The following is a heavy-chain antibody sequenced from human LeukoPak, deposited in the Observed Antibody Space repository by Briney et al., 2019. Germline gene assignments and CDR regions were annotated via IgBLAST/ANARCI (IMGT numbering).Heavy chain of an antibody. CDR1: GFPLSSYN. CDR3: TRDVYDASDL. V-gene: IGHV3-48*02. CDR2: IRSSGSTI. Sequence: PGGSLTLFCAASGFPLSSYNEKWVRQAPGKGLEWVSYIRSSGSTIYYADSVKSRFTISRDNPKNSLYLQMNSLRDEDTAVYYCTRDVYDASDLWGQETLVTVSS. J-gene: IGHJ5*02. D-gene: IGHD2/OR15-2a*01.